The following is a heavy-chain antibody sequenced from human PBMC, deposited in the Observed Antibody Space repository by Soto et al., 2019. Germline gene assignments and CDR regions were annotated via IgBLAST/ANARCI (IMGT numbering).Heavy chain of an antibody. V-gene: IGHV1-46*01. CDR1: GYTFTYYH. D-gene: IGHD3-22*01. Sequence: GASVKVSCKASGYTFTYYHVHWVRQAPGQGLEWMGIINPYGGDTTYAQKFQGRVTMTRDTSTSTVYMELSSMRASDTAMYYCARQIYDSDTGPNFQYYFDSWGQGTPVTVSS. CDR2: INPYGGDT. CDR3: ARQIYDSDTGPNFQYYFDS. J-gene: IGHJ4*02.